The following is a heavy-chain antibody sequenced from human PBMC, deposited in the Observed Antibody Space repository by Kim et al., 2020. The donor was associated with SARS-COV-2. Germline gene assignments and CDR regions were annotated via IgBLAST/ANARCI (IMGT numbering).Heavy chain of an antibody. CDR1: GGSFSGYY. V-gene: IGHV4-34*01. Sequence: SETLSLTCAVYGGSFSGYYWSWIRQPPGKGLEWIGEINHSGSTNYNPSLKSRVTISVDTSKNQFSLKLSSVTAADTAVYYCATLGDSTDGVDYWGQGTLVTVSS. CDR3: ATLGDSTDGVDY. CDR2: INHSGST. D-gene: IGHD2-8*01. J-gene: IGHJ4*02.